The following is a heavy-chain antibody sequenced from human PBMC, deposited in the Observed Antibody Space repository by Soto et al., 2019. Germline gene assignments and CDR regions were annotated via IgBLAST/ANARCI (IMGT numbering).Heavy chain of an antibody. D-gene: IGHD4-17*01. V-gene: IGHV4-31*03. CDR2: IYDSGST. CDR3: ARASTSTVTTFDY. J-gene: IGHJ4*02. CDR1: GGSISSGGYY. Sequence: QVQLQESGPGLVKPSQTLSLTCTVSGGSISSGGYYWSWIRQHPGKGLEWIGYIYDSGSTYYNPFLKGRVTISVDTSKNQFSLKLRSVTAAATAVYYCARASTSTVTTFDYWGQGTLVTVSS.